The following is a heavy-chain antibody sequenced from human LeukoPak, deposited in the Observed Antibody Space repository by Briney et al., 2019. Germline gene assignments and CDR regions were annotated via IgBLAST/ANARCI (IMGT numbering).Heavy chain of an antibody. CDR2: ISSHGNNE. CDR3: AREGIVVRDFDY. V-gene: IGHV3-30-3*01. CDR1: GFTFSSYA. J-gene: IGHJ4*02. D-gene: IGHD3-22*01. Sequence: GGSLRLSCAASGFTFSSYAMHWVRQAPGKGLEWVAAISSHGNNEYYADSVRGRFTISRDNSKSTLYLQMNSLKAEDTAVYYCAREGIVVRDFDYWGQGTLVTVSS.